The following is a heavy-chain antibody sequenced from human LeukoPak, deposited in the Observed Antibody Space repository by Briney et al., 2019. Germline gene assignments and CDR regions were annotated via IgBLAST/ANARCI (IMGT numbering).Heavy chain of an antibody. Sequence: SETLSLTCTGSGGSISSSSYYWGRIRQPPGKGLEWIGSIYYSGSTYYNPSLKSRVTISVDTSKNQFPLKLSSVTAADTAVYYCARLYDYSTEVFDYWGQGTLVTVSS. CDR1: GGSISSSSYY. J-gene: IGHJ4*02. CDR3: ARLYDYSTEVFDY. D-gene: IGHD4-11*01. V-gene: IGHV4-39*01. CDR2: IYYSGST.